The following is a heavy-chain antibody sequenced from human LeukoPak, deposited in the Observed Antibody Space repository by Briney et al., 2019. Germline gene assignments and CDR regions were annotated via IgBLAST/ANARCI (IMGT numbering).Heavy chain of an antibody. CDR1: GGSISSYY. CDR2: IYYSGSA. V-gene: IGHV4-59*01. Sequence: SETLSLTCTVSGGSISSYYWSWIRQPPGKGLEWIGYIYYSGSASYNPSLKSRVTISVDTSKNQFSLKLSSVTAADTAVYYCARDSPGSDYFDYWGQGTLVTVSS. CDR3: ARDSPGSDYFDY. D-gene: IGHD3-10*01. J-gene: IGHJ4*02.